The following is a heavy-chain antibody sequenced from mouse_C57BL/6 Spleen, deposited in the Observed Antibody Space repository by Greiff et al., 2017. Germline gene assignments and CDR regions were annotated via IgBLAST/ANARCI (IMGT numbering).Heavy chain of an antibody. CDR3: ARRAHYYGSSLNWYFDV. Sequence: QVQLQQPGAELVMPGASVKLSCKASGYTFTSYWMHWVKQRPGQGLEWIGEIDPSDSYTNYNQKLKGKSTLTVDKSSSTAYMQLSSLTSEDSAVYYCARRAHYYGSSLNWYFDVWGTGTTVTVSS. CDR2: IDPSDSYT. J-gene: IGHJ1*03. CDR1: GYTFTSYW. V-gene: IGHV1-69*01. D-gene: IGHD1-1*01.